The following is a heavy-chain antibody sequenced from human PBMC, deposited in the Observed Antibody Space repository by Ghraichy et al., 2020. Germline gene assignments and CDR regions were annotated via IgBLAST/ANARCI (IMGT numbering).Heavy chain of an antibody. CDR3: AKDSSITMIVGGGDYFDY. CDR1: GFTFDDYA. Sequence: GGSLRLSCAASGFTFDDYAMHWVRQAPGKGLEWVSGISWNSGSIGYADSVKGRFTISRDNAKNSLYLQMNSLRAEDTALYYCAKDSSITMIVGGGDYFDYWGQGTLVTVSS. CDR2: ISWNSGSI. J-gene: IGHJ4*02. V-gene: IGHV3-9*01. D-gene: IGHD3-22*01.